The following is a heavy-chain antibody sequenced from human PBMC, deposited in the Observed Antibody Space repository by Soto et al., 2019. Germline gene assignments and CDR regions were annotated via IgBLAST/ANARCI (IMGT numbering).Heavy chain of an antibody. CDR2: IIPIFGPA. CDR3: ARGGSITNNYFDY. J-gene: IGHJ4*02. V-gene: IGHV1-69*13. D-gene: IGHD3-10*01. CDR1: RVTFSSYA. Sequence: ASVKVSCKDSRVTFSSYAISWVRQAPGQGLEWMGGIIPIFGPANYAQKFQGRVTIAADESTSTAYMELSSMRSEETAVYYCARGGSITNNYFDYWGQGTLVTVSS.